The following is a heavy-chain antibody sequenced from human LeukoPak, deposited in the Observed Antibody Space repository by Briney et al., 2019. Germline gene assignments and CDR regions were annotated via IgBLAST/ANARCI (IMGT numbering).Heavy chain of an antibody. D-gene: IGHD6-19*01. V-gene: IGHV4-59*01. CDR3: ARGAGWYQF. Sequence: PSETLSLTCTVSGASMNSDYWSWIRKPPGKGLEWIGYVSYTGNTNYIPSLKSRVTISIDTSKNQFSLKMSSVTAADTAIYYCARGAGWYQFWGQGMLVTVSS. CDR1: GASMNSDY. J-gene: IGHJ4*02. CDR2: VSYTGNT.